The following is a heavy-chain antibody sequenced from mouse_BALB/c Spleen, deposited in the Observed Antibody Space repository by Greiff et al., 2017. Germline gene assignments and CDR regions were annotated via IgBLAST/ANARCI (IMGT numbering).Heavy chain of an antibody. CDR1: GFSLTSYG. Sequence: VKLMESGPGLVQPSQSLSITCTVSGFSLTSYGVHWVRQSPGKGLEWLGVIWSGGSTDYNAAFISRLSISKDNSKSQVFFKMNSLQANDTAIYYCARRGTTVVPFAYWGQGTLVTVSA. D-gene: IGHD1-1*01. V-gene: IGHV2-2*02. CDR3: ARRGTTVVPFAY. CDR2: IWSGGST. J-gene: IGHJ3*01.